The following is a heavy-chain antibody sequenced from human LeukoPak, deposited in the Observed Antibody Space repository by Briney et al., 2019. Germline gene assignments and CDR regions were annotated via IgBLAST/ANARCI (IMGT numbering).Heavy chain of an antibody. Sequence: PSQTLSLTCTVSGGSISSGGYYWSWIRQHPGKGLEWIGYIYYSGSTYYNPSLKSRVTISVDTSKNQFSLKLSSVTAADTAVYYCARYYCGGDCCSMPLLNNWFDPWGQGTLVTVSS. CDR1: GGSISSGGYY. CDR2: IYYSGST. D-gene: IGHD2-21*02. V-gene: IGHV4-31*03. CDR3: ARYYCGGDCCSMPLLNNWFDP. J-gene: IGHJ5*02.